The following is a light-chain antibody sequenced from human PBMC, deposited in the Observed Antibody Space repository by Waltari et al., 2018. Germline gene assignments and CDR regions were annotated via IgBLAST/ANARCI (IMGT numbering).Light chain of an antibody. V-gene: IGKV4-1*01. CDR3: QQYYRSRT. CDR2: WAA. Sequence: DIVMTQSPDSLAVSLGERATINCKSSQSVLYNSNGKNYLAWYQQKPGQPPKLLIYWAATRQSGVPDRFSVSGSGTDFTLTINSLQAEDVAVYYCQQYYRSRTFGQGTKVEIK. J-gene: IGKJ1*01. CDR1: QSVLYNSNGKNY.